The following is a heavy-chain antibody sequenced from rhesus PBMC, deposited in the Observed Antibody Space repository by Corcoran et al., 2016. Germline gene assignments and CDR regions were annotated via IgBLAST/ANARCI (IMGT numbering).Heavy chain of an antibody. Sequence: QVQLQESGPGVVKPSETLSLTCAVSGGSISDSYRWSWIRPPPGKGLEWIGYIYGSSTNTNTNPARKSQVTSSKDTYKNQCSLKRSSVTAADTAVYYFARSRDYYYGSGYYTFDYWGQGVLVTVSS. D-gene: IGHD3-28*01. CDR1: GGSISDSYR. CDR2: IYGSSTNT. CDR3: ARSRDYYYGSGYYTFDY. V-gene: IGHV4S10*01. J-gene: IGHJ4*01.